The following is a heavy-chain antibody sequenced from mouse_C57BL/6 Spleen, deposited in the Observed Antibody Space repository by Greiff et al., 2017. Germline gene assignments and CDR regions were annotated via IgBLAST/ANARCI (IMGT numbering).Heavy chain of an antibody. V-gene: IGHV14-4*01. D-gene: IGHD1-1*01. CDR2: IDPENGDT. Sequence: EVKLVESGAELVRPGASVKLSCTASGFNIKDDYMHWVKQRPEQGLEWIGWIDPENGDTEYASKFQGKATITAATSSNTAYLQLSSLTSEATAVYYCTTGGTTVVADYWGQGTTLTVSS. CDR1: GFNIKDDY. CDR3: TTGGTTVVADY. J-gene: IGHJ2*01.